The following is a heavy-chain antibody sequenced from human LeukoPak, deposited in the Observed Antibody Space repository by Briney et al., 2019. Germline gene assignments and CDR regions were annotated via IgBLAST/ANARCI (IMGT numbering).Heavy chain of an antibody. CDR2: INPNSGGT. CDR3: ARETSDYYDSSGYYLNWFDP. D-gene: IGHD3-22*01. J-gene: IGHJ5*02. CDR1: GDTFTGYY. Sequence: ASVKVSCKASGDTFTGYYMHWVRQAPGQGLEWMGWINPNSGGTNYAQKFQGRVTMTRDTSISTAYMELSRLRSDDTAVYYCARETSDYYDSSGYYLNWFDPWGQGTLVTVSS. V-gene: IGHV1-2*02.